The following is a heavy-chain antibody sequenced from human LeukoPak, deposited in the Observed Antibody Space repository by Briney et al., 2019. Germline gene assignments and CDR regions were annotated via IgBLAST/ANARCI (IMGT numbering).Heavy chain of an antibody. Sequence: GGSLRLSCAASGFTFSSYGMHWVRQSPGKGLEWVAVISYDGSNKYYADSVKGRFTISRDNSKNTLYLQMNSLRAEDTAVYYWAKGALWFGELLYYFDYWGQGTPVTVSS. J-gene: IGHJ4*02. CDR3: AKGALWFGELLYYFDY. D-gene: IGHD3-10*01. V-gene: IGHV3-30*18. CDR2: ISYDGSNK. CDR1: GFTFSSYG.